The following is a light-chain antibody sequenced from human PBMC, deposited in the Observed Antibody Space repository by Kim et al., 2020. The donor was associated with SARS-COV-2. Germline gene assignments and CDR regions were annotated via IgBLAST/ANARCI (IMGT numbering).Light chain of an antibody. CDR1: QGISSY. J-gene: IGKJ4*01. Sequence: ASTGDRVTITCRASQGISSYLAWYQQKPGKAPKLLSYAASTLQSGVPSRFSGSGSGTDFTLTISCLQSEDFATYYCQQYYSYPPIFGGGTKVDIK. CDR2: AAS. V-gene: IGKV1-8*01. CDR3: QQYYSYPPI.